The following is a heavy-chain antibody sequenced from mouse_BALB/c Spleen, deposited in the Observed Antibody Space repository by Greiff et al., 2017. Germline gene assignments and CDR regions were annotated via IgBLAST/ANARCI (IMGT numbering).Heavy chain of an antibody. CDR2: ISSGGST. D-gene: IGHD2-4*01. J-gene: IGHJ3*01. CDR1: GFTFSSYA. CDR3: ARDWDYEYAAWFAY. Sequence: EVHLVESGGGLVKPGGSLKLSCAASGFTFSSYAMSWVRQTPEKRLEWVASISSGGSTYCPDSVKGRFTISRDNARNILYLQMSSLRSEDTAMYYCARDWDYEYAAWFAYWGQGTLVTVSA. V-gene: IGHV5-6-5*01.